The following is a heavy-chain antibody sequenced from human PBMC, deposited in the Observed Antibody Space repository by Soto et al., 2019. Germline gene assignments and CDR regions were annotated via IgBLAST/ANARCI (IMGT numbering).Heavy chain of an antibody. CDR2: IIPILGIA. Sequence: QVQLVQSGAEVKKPGSSVKVSCKASGGTFSSYTISWVRQAPGHGLAWMGRIIPILGIANYAQKFQGRVTITADKSTSTAYMELSSLRSEDTAVYYCARDTTVTFDALDIWGQGTMVTVSS. J-gene: IGHJ3*02. CDR3: ARDTTVTFDALDI. V-gene: IGHV1-69*08. D-gene: IGHD4-17*01. CDR1: GGTFSSYT.